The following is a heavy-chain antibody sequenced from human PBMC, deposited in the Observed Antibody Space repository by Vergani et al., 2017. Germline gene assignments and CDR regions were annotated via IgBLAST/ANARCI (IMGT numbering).Heavy chain of an antibody. CDR3: ARAPLPGIAVADDY. CDR1: GGTFSSYT. V-gene: IGHV1-69*02. D-gene: IGHD6-19*01. Sequence: QVQLVQSGAEVKKPGSSVKVSCKASGGTFSSYTISWVRQAPGQGLEWMGRIIPILGIANYAQKFQGRVTITADKSTSTAYMELSSLRSEDTAVYYCARAPLPGIAVADDYWGQGTLVTVSS. J-gene: IGHJ4*02. CDR2: IIPILGIA.